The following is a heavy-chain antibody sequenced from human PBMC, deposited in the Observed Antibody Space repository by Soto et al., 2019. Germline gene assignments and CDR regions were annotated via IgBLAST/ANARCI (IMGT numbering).Heavy chain of an antibody. CDR2: ISTYNGNT. J-gene: IGHJ3*02. Sequence: QVQLVQSGAEVKKPGASVKVSCKASGYTFTSFGISWVRQAPGQGLEWMGWISTYNGNTNYAENPQGRVTMTTDTSTRSADMELMSLRSDETAVYYCARDHRGGTYAFDIWGQGTMVIVSS. D-gene: IGHD2-15*01. CDR1: GYTFTSFG. V-gene: IGHV1-18*01. CDR3: ARDHRGGTYAFDI.